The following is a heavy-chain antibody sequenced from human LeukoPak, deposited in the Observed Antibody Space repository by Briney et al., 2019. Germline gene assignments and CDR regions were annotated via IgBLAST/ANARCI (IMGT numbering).Heavy chain of an antibody. Sequence: GGSLRLSCAASGFTFSSYGMHWVRQAPGKGLEWVAVISYDGSNKYYADSVKGRFTISRDNSKNTLYLQMNSLRAEDTAVYYCANYVSSGWHFSRWPSLDYYGIDVWGQGTTVTVSS. V-gene: IGHV3-30*18. J-gene: IGHJ6*02. CDR1: GFTFSSYG. D-gene: IGHD6-19*01. CDR2: ISYDGSNK. CDR3: ANYVSSGWHFSRWPSLDYYGIDV.